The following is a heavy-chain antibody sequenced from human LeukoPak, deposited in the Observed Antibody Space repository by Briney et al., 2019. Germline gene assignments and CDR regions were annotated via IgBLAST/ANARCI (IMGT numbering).Heavy chain of an antibody. D-gene: IGHD3-22*01. CDR2: ISYDGSNK. V-gene: IGHV3-30*04. Sequence: GGSLRLSCAASGFTLSSYAMHWVRQAPGKGLEWVAVISYDGSNKYYADSVKGRFTISRDNSKNTLYLQMNSLRAEDTAVYYCARDGRATINYYDSSGLGIDYWGQGTLVTVSS. J-gene: IGHJ4*02. CDR3: ARDGRATINYYDSSGLGIDY. CDR1: GFTLSSYA.